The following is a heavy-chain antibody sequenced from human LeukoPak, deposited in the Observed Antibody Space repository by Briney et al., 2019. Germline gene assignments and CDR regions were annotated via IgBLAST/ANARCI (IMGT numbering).Heavy chain of an antibody. CDR3: ARPRGYSYGLDY. Sequence: GGSLRLSCAASGFTFSSNYMSWVRQAPGKGLEWVSVIYSGGSTYYADSVKGRFTISRDNSKNTLYLQMNSLRAEDTAVYYCARPRGYSYGLDYWGQGTLVTVSS. J-gene: IGHJ4*02. CDR2: IYSGGST. V-gene: IGHV3-53*01. CDR1: GFTFSSNY. D-gene: IGHD5-18*01.